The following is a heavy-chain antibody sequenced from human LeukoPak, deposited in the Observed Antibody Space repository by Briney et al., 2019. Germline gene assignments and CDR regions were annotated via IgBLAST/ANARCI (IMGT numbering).Heavy chain of an antibody. V-gene: IGHV3-30*03. D-gene: IGHD1-26*01. CDR3: ARGGSYPDYWYFDP. Sequence: GGSLRLSCAASGFTFSSYGMHWVRQAPGKGLEWVAVISYDGSNKYYADSVKGRFTISRDNSKNTLYLQMNSLRAEDTAVYYCARGGSYPDYWYFDPWGRGTLVTVSS. CDR1: GFTFSSYG. CDR2: ISYDGSNK. J-gene: IGHJ2*01.